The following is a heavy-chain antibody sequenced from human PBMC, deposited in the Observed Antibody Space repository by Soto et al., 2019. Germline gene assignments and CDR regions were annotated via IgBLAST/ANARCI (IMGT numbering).Heavy chain of an antibody. V-gene: IGHV4-61*01. CDR1: GGSVSSGSYY. D-gene: IGHD3-22*01. Sequence: SETLSLTCTVSGGSVSSGSYYWSWIRQPPGKGLEWIGYIYYSGSTNYNPCLKSRVTISVDTSKNQFSLKLSSVTAADTAVYYCARQLPYDSSGYVAFDYWGQGTLVTSPQ. CDR3: ARQLPYDSSGYVAFDY. CDR2: IYYSGST. J-gene: IGHJ4*02.